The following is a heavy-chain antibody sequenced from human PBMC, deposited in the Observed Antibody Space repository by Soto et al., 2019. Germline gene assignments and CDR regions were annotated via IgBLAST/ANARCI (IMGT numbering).Heavy chain of an antibody. Sequence: GGSLRLSCAASGFTFNIYALHWVRQAPGKGLEWVAVISFDGTKKYYSDSVKGRFTISRDNLKNILYLQMNNLRVEDAALYFCAREDDYGYRYINYGLDVWGQGTTVTVSS. V-gene: IGHV3-30-3*01. D-gene: IGHD4-17*01. CDR3: AREDDYGYRYINYGLDV. CDR1: GFTFNIYA. CDR2: ISFDGTKK. J-gene: IGHJ6*02.